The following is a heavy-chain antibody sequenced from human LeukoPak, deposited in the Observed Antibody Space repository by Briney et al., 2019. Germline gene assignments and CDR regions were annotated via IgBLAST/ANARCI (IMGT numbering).Heavy chain of an antibody. Sequence: ASVKVSCEASGYTFTGYYLHWVRQAPGQGLEWMGLINTNSGGTNYAQKFQGRVTMTRDTSISTAYMELSRLRSDDTAIYYCARAVGYSYYMDVWGNETTVTVSS. J-gene: IGHJ6*03. CDR1: GYTFTGYY. CDR2: INTNSGGT. D-gene: IGHD5-18*01. CDR3: ARAVGYSYYMDV. V-gene: IGHV1-2*02.